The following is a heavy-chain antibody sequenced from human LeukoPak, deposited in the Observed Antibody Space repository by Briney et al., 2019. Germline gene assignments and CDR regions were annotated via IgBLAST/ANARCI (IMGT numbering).Heavy chain of an antibody. CDR3: AGSGSYGPFDP. CDR2: IHYIGIT. V-gene: IGHV4-59*08. Sequence: PSETLSLTCSISGGSIINYYWNWIRQPPGKGLEWIGYIHYIGITNYNPSLKSRVTISADTSKNQFSLKLTSVTAADTAVYYCAGSGSYGPFDPWGQGTLVIVSS. J-gene: IGHJ5*02. D-gene: IGHD3-16*01. CDR1: GGSIINYY.